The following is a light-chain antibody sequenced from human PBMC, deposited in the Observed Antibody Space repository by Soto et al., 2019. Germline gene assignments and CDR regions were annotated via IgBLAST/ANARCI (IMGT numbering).Light chain of an antibody. CDR3: QQSYITPYT. V-gene: IGKV1-39*01. CDR2: AAS. J-gene: IGKJ2*01. CDR1: QSISVH. Sequence: DIQMTQSPSSLTASVGNTVTITCRASQSISVHLNWYQQKPGKVPKLLIYAASNLQSAVPSRFSGSGSETDFALTISSLLPDDFATYECQQSYITPYTVGQGTKLEIK.